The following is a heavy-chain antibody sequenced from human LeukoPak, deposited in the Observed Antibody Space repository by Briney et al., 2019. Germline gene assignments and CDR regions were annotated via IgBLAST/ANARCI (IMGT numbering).Heavy chain of an antibody. CDR1: GFTFSSYG. D-gene: IGHD6-19*01. CDR3: AKGVPSSGWYYYYYYYYMDV. V-gene: IGHV3-30*18. Sequence: PGGSLRLSCAASGFTFSSYGMHWVRQAPGKGLEWVAVISYDGSNKYYADSVKSRFTISRDNSKNTLYLQMNSLRAEDTAVYYCAKGVPSSGWYYYYYYYYMDVWGKGTTVTVSS. J-gene: IGHJ6*03. CDR2: ISYDGSNK.